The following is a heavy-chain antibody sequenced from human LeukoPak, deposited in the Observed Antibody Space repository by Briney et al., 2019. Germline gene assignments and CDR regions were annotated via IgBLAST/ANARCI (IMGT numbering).Heavy chain of an antibody. Sequence: SETLSLTCTVSSGSISSYYWSWIRQPPGKGLEWIGYMYYSGSTNYNPSLKSRVTISVDTSKNQFSLKLSSVTAADTAVYYCARFYYYDSSGMHFDYWGQGTLVTVSS. CDR1: SGSISSYY. CDR3: ARFYYYDSSGMHFDY. D-gene: IGHD3-22*01. J-gene: IGHJ4*02. V-gene: IGHV4-59*12. CDR2: MYYSGST.